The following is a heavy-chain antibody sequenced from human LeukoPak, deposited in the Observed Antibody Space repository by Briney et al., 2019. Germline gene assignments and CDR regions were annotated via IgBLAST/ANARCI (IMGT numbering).Heavy chain of an antibody. CDR1: GGSISSSSYY. J-gene: IGHJ4*02. Sequence: PSETLSVTCTVSGGSISSSSYYWGWIRQPPGKGLEWIGSIYYSGSTYYNPSLKSRVTISVDTSKNQFSLKLSSVTAADTAVYYCARHDINYGTFDYWGQGTLVTVSS. CDR2: IYYSGST. D-gene: IGHD4-17*01. V-gene: IGHV4-39*01. CDR3: ARHDINYGTFDY.